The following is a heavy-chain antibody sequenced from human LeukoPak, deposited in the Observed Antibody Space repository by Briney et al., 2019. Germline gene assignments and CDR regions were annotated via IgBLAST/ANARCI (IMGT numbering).Heavy chain of an antibody. CDR3: AKDRPYSYGHNTDPDGYFDY. J-gene: IGHJ4*02. Sequence: GGSLRLSCAASGFTFSSYAMSWVRQAPGKGLEWVSAISGSGGSTYYADSVKGRFTISRDNSKNMLYLQMNSLRAEDTAVYYCAKDRPYSYGHNTDPDGYFDYWGQGTLVTVSS. CDR1: GFTFSSYA. D-gene: IGHD5-18*01. V-gene: IGHV3-23*01. CDR2: ISGSGGST.